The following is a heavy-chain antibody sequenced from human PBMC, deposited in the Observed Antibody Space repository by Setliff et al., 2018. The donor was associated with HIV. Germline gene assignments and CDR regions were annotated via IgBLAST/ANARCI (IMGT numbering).Heavy chain of an antibody. D-gene: IGHD3-9*01. CDR3: ARSRSSYYDILTGYRYYFDY. CDR1: GGSISSSSYY. V-gene: IGHV4-39*01. CDR2: IYYSGST. Sequence: SETLSLTCTVSGGSISSSSYYWGWIRQPPGKGLEWIGSIYYSGSTYYNPSLKSRVTISVDPSKNQFSLKLSSVTAADTAVYYCARSRSSYYDILTGYRYYFDYWGQGTLVTVSS. J-gene: IGHJ4*02.